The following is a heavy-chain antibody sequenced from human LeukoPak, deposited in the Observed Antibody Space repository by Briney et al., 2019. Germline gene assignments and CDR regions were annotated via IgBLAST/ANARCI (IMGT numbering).Heavy chain of an antibody. J-gene: IGHJ3*02. Sequence: GGSLRLSCAASGFTFDDYGMSWVRQAPGKGLEWVSAISGSGGSTYYADSVKGRFTISRDNSKNTLYLQMNSLRAEDTAVYYCAKRLGGDYLSAFDIWGQGTMVTVSS. CDR2: ISGSGGST. V-gene: IGHV3-23*01. D-gene: IGHD3-16*01. CDR3: AKRLGGDYLSAFDI. CDR1: GFTFDDYG.